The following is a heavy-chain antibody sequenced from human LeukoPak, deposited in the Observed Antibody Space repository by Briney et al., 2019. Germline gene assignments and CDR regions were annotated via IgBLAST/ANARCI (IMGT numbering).Heavy chain of an antibody. D-gene: IGHD5-12*01. CDR3: ATHPLDIVATISFDY. CDR2: ISAYNGNT. CDR1: GYTFTSYA. V-gene: IGHV1-18*01. J-gene: IGHJ4*02. Sequence: ASVKVSCKASGYTFTSYAMNWVRQAPGQGLEWMGWISAYNGNTNYAQKLQGRVTMTTDTSTSTAYMELRSLRSDDTAVYYCATHPLDIVATISFDYWGQGTLVTVSS.